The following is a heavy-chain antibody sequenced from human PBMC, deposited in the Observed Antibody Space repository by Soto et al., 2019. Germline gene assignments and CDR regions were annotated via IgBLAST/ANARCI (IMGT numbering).Heavy chain of an antibody. CDR1: GGSISSGGYS. D-gene: IGHD5-18*01. CDR2: IYHSGST. Sequence: AVSGGSISSGGYSWSWIRQPPGKGLEWIGYIYHSGSTYYNPSLKSRVTISVDRSKNQFSLKLSSVTAADTAVYYCARDRGYSYGYFDPWGQGTLVTVSS. CDR3: ARDRGYSYGYFDP. V-gene: IGHV4-30-2*01. J-gene: IGHJ5*02.